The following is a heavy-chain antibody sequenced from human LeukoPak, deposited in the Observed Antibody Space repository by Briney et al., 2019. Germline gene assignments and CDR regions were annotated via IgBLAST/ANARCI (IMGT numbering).Heavy chain of an antibody. V-gene: IGHV3-23*01. D-gene: IGHD1-1*01. CDR3: AKNPRQEGWIHFDS. Sequence: GGSLRLSCAASGFTFSSYSMSWVRQAPGKGLEWVSSISGSGGRIDYADSVKGRFTISRDNSKNTLSLQMNSLTAEDTAVYYCAKNPRQEGWIHFDSWGQGILVTVSS. CDR2: ISGSGGRI. CDR1: GFTFSSYS. J-gene: IGHJ4*02.